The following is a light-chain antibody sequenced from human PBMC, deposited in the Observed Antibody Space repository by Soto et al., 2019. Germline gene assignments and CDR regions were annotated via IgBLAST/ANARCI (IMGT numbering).Light chain of an antibody. V-gene: IGLV2-8*01. CDR1: SSDVGGYDY. J-gene: IGLJ1*01. CDR3: TSYAGDNNHL. Sequence: QPVLTQPPSSSGSPGQPVTISCTGTSSDVGGYDYVSWYQQYPGKAPKLLIYEVSKRPSGVPDRFSSSKTGNTASLTASGLQADDEDDYYRTSYAGDNNHLFGTGTKLTVL. CDR2: EVS.